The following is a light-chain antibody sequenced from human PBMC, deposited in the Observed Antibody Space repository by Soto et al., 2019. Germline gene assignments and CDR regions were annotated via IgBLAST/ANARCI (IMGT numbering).Light chain of an antibody. Sequence: DRGFVPSRASQNVNNWLAWYQQKPGKAPNLLIDKASSLTTGAPSRFSGSGSGTEFTLTISNLQPDDFAAYYCQQYDTSWTFGQGTKVDI. CDR2: KAS. CDR3: QQYDTSWT. CDR1: QNVNNW. J-gene: IGKJ1*01. V-gene: IGKV1-5*03.